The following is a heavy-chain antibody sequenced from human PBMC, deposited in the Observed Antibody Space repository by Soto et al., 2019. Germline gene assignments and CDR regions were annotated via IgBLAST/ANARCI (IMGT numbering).Heavy chain of an antibody. CDR2: ISSSSSYI. D-gene: IGHD3-3*01. CDR3: ARDKLWNDFCSGYMQGTSGDAFDS. J-gene: IGHJ3*02. V-gene: IGHV3-21*01. CDR1: GFTFSSYS. Sequence: EVQLVESGGGLVKPGGSLRLSCAASGFTFSSYSMNWVRQAPGKGLEWVSSISSSSSYIYYADSVKGRFTISRDNAKNTLYLQMNGLRAEDTAVYYCARDKLWNDFCSGYMQGTSGDAFDSWGQGTIVTVSS.